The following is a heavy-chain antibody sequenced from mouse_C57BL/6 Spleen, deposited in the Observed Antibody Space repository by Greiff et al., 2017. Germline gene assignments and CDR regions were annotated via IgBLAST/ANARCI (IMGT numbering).Heavy chain of an antibody. V-gene: IGHV6-3*01. CDR2: IRLKSDNYAT. Sequence: EVMLVESGGGLVQPGGSMKLSCVASGFTFSNYWMNWVRQSPEKGLEWVAQIRLKSDNYATHYAESVKGRFTISRDDSKSSVYLQINNLRAEDTGIYYCTAYYYGSPWFAYWGQGTLVTVSA. CDR3: TAYYYGSPWFAY. D-gene: IGHD1-1*01. CDR1: GFTFSNYW. J-gene: IGHJ3*01.